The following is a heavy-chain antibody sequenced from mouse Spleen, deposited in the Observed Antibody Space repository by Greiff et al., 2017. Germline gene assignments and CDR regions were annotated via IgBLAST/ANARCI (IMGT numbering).Heavy chain of an antibody. V-gene: IGHV1-4*01. CDR2: INPSSGYT. Sequence: VQRVESGAELARPGASVKMSCKASGYTFTSYTMHWVKQRPGQGLEWIGYINPSSGYTNYNQKFKDKATLTADKSSSTAYMQLSSLTSEDSAVYYCARGVLYAMDYWGQGTSVTVSS. CDR1: GYTFTSYT. CDR3: ARGVLYAMDY. J-gene: IGHJ4*01.